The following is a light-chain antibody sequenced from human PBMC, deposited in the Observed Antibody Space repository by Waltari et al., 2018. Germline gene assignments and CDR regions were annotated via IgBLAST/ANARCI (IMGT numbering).Light chain of an antibody. CDR3: QAYDSSLTGSWV. J-gene: IGLJ3*02. CDR2: GNT. Sequence: QSVLTQPPSVSGAPGQRVTISCTGSGSNIGAGYDVHWYQHLPGTAPKLLIYGNTTRPSGVPDRFSGSKSGTSGALAITGLQAEDEAYYYCQAYDSSLTGSWVFGGGTKLTVL. CDR1: GSNIGAGYD. V-gene: IGLV1-40*01.